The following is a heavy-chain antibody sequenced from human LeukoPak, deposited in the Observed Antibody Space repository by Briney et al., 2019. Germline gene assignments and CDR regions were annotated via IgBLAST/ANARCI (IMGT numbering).Heavy chain of an antibody. J-gene: IGHJ4*02. CDR1: GFTFSTYA. Sequence: PGGSLRLSCAASGFTFSTYAMSWVRQAPGKGLEWVSAISANGGSTFYADSVKGRFTISRDNAKNSLYLQMNSLRAEDTAVYYCAKILGYCGGDCYFDYWGQGTLVTVSS. CDR2: ISANGGST. CDR3: AKILGYCGGDCYFDY. D-gene: IGHD2-21*02. V-gene: IGHV3-23*01.